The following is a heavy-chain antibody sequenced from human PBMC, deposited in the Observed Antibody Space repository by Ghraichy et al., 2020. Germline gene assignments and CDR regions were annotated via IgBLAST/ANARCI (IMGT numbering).Heavy chain of an antibody. J-gene: IGHJ4*02. Sequence: GGSLRLSCAASGFTFSSYWMHWVRQAPGKGLIWVSRISSDGSSTSYADSVKGRFAISRDNAKNTLYLQMSSLRADDTAVYYCARDVVGAIGGFDYWGQGTLVTVSS. CDR1: GFTFSSYW. CDR2: ISSDGSST. V-gene: IGHV3-74*01. D-gene: IGHD1-26*01. CDR3: ARDVVGAIGGFDY.